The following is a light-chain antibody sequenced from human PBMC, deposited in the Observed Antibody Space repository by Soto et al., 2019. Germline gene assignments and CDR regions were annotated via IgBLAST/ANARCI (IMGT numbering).Light chain of an antibody. CDR2: AAS. CDR3: QQYGSSPYT. CDR1: QTVTVNS. J-gene: IGKJ2*01. V-gene: IGKV3-20*01. Sequence: EIVLTQSPGTLSLSPGEGATLSCRASQTVTVNSLAWYQQTPGQTPRLLIYAASTRATGIPDRFNGSGSGTDFVLTISRLEPEDFAVYYCQQYGSSPYTFGLGTKLEIK.